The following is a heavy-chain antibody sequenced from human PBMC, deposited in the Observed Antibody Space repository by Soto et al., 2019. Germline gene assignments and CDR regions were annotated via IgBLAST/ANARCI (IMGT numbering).Heavy chain of an antibody. D-gene: IGHD2-2*01. CDR2: IIPIFGTE. Sequence: QVQLVQSGAEVKKPGSSVKVSCQVSGGTFSSHSINWVRQAPGQWPEWMGGIIPIFGTENYAQKFQGRVTITADESTSTAYMELSSLTSEDTALYYCSTAVYCSTTRCYYYYCLDVWGQGTTVIVSS. CDR1: GGTFSSHS. V-gene: IGHV1-69*01. J-gene: IGHJ6*02. CDR3: STAVYCSTTRCYYYYCLDV.